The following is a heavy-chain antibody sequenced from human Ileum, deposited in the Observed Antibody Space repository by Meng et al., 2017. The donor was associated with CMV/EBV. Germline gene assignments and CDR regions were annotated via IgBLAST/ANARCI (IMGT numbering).Heavy chain of an antibody. J-gene: IGHJ6*02. V-gene: IGHV1-69*05. Sequence: SVKVSCKASGGTFSSYAISWVRQAPGQGLEWMGGIIPIFGTANYAQKFQGRVTTTTDESTSTTYKELSSLRSEDTAVYYCARTSSSSGRNYYYYGMDVWGQGTTVTVSS. CDR1: GGTFSSYA. CDR2: IIPIFGTA. D-gene: IGHD6-6*01. CDR3: ARTSSSSGRNYYYYGMDV.